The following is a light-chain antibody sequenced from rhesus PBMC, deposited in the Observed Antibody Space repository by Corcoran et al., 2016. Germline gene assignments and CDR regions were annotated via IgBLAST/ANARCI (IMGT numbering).Light chain of an antibody. CDR3: LQQDSYPFP. CDR1: QGVSSN. CDR2: NAS. J-gene: IGKJ3*01. Sequence: DIQMTQSPSSLSASVVDTVTITCRTSQGVSSNLHWFQQKPWKAPNLLFFNASSLQIGVPSKVRCSGSGTYVTLSISSMQPEDFTTSSCLQQDSYPFPFGPGTKLDIQ. V-gene: IGKV1-28*03.